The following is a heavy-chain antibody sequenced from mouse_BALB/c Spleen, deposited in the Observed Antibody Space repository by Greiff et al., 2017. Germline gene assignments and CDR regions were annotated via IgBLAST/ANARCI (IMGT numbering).Heavy chain of an antibody. CDR1: GFTFSSYG. J-gene: IGHJ2*01. CDR2: ISSGGSYT. Sequence: EVKVVESGGDLVKPGGSLKLSCAASGFTFSSYGMSWVRQTPDKRLEWVATISSGGSYTYYPDSVKGRFTISRDNAKNTLYLQMSSLKSEDTAMYYCARPTMKYYFDYWGQGTTLTVSS. CDR3: ARPTMKYYFDY. D-gene: IGHD2-4*01. V-gene: IGHV5-6*01.